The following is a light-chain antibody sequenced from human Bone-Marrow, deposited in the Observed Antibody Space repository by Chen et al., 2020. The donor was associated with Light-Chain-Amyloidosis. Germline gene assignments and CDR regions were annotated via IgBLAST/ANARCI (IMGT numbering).Light chain of an antibody. CDR2: GSS. CDR1: QTISSNY. V-gene: IGKV3-20*01. Sequence: DIVLTQSPGTLSLSRGEGANLSCRASQTISSNYLTWYQQKFGQAPRLLIYGSSSRATGIPDRFTGRGSGTDFTLTINRLEPEDFAMYYCQQYGTSPLTFGGGTKVEIK. CDR3: QQYGTSPLT. J-gene: IGKJ4*01.